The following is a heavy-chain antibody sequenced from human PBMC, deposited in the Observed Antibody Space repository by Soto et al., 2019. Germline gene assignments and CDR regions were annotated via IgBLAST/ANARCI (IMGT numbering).Heavy chain of an antibody. J-gene: IGHJ4*02. V-gene: IGHV1-8*01. CDR3: ARGYYYDSSGYPYCDY. CDR1: GYTFTSYD. Sequence: GASVKVSCKASGYTFTSYDINWVRQATGQGLEWMGWMNPNSGNTGYAQKFQGRVTMTRNTSISTAYMELSSLRSEDTAVYYCARGYYYDSSGYPYCDYWGQGTLVTVSS. D-gene: IGHD3-22*01. CDR2: MNPNSGNT.